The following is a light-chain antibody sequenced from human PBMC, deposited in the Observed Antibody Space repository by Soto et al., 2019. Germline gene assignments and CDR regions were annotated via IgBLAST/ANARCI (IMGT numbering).Light chain of an antibody. Sequence: EVVLTQSPGTLSLSPGERATLSCRASENVSKNYLAWYQQKPGQAPRLLIFGSSDRSAGIPDRFSGSGSGTEFTLTISGLEPDDFAVYYCQQYGSSPPYTFGQGTKLEIK. CDR1: ENVSKNY. V-gene: IGKV3-20*01. J-gene: IGKJ2*01. CDR2: GSS. CDR3: QQYGSSPPYT.